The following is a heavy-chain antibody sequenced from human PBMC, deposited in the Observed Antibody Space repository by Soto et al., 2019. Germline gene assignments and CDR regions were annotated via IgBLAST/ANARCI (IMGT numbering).Heavy chain of an antibody. Sequence: GGSLRLSCAASGYSFTSYWIGWVRQMPGKGLEWMGIIYPGDSDTRYSPSFQGQVTISADKSISTAYLQWSSLKASDTAMYYCASSVVDYYYGMDVWGQGTTVTVSS. CDR2: IYPGDSDT. D-gene: IGHD2-15*01. CDR1: GYSFTSYW. J-gene: IGHJ6*02. V-gene: IGHV5-51*01. CDR3: ASSVVDYYYGMDV.